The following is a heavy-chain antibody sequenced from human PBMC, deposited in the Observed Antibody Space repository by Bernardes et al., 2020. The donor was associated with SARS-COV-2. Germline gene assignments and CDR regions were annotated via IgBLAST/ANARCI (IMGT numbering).Heavy chain of an antibody. D-gene: IGHD2-21*02. Sequence: SLRLSCAASGFTFSSYAMHWVRQAPGKGLEWVAVISYDGSNKYYADSVKGRFTISRDNSKNTLYLQMNSLRAEDTAVYYCARPTGEYIVVVTPLDYWGQGTLVTVSS. V-gene: IGHV3-30-3*01. J-gene: IGHJ4*02. CDR1: GFTFSSYA. CDR3: ARPTGEYIVVVTPLDY. CDR2: ISYDGSNK.